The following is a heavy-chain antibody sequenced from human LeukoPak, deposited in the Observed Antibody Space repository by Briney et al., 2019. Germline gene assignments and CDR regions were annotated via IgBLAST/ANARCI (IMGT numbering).Heavy chain of an antibody. D-gene: IGHD6-13*01. CDR3: ARAPAIAAAGYLDV. CDR1: GYTFTSYG. CDR2: ISAYNGNT. V-gene: IGHV1-18*01. J-gene: IGHJ6*02. Sequence: GASVKVSCKASGYTFTSYGISWVRQAPRQGLEWMGWISAYNGNTNYAQKLQGRVTMTTDTSTSTAYMELRSLRSDDTAVYYCARAPAIAAAGYLDVWGQGTTVTVSS.